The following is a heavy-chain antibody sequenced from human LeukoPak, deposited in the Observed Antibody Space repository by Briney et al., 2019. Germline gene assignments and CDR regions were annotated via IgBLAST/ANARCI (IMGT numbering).Heavy chain of an antibody. D-gene: IGHD3-22*01. Sequence: GASVNVSCKTSGYTFTNYSINWVRQAPGQGLEWMGWINTATGNPTYAQGFTGRFVFSLDTSVSTAYLQITRLKSEDNAVYYCARFGITMTTRGLDYWGQGTPVTVSS. CDR1: GYTFTNYS. J-gene: IGHJ4*02. CDR3: ARFGITMTTRGLDY. CDR2: INTATGNP. V-gene: IGHV7-4-1*02.